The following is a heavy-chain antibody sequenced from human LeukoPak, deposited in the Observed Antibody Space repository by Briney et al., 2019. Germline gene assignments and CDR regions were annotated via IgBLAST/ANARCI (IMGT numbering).Heavy chain of an antibody. CDR2: INHSGST. CDR3: ARQRDGYNSYYYYYGMDV. V-gene: IGHV4-34*01. Sequence: SETLSLTCAVYGGSFSGYYWSWIRQPPGKGLEWIGEINHSGSTNYNPSLKSRVTISVDTSKNQFSLKLSSVTAADTAVYYCARQRDGYNSYYYYYGMDVWGQGTTVTVSS. J-gene: IGHJ6*02. CDR1: GGSFSGYY. D-gene: IGHD5-24*01.